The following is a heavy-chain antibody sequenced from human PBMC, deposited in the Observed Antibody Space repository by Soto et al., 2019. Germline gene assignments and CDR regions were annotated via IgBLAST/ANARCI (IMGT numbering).Heavy chain of an antibody. CDR1: GYTLTELS. CDR3: ATSSPLRDGQLEDYYGMDV. D-gene: IGHD3-3*01. V-gene: IGHV1-24*01. J-gene: IGHJ6*02. CDR2: FDPEDGET. Sequence: ASVKVSCKVSGYTLTELSMHWLRQAPGKGLEWMGGFDPEDGETIYAQKFQGRVTMTEDTSTDTAYMELSSLRSEDTAVYYCATSSPLRDGQLEDYYGMDVWGQGTTVTVSS.